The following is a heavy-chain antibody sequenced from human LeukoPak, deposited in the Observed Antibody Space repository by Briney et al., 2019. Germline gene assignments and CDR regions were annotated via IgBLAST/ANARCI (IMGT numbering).Heavy chain of an antibody. J-gene: IGHJ4*02. CDR1: GGSISSYY. Sequence: SETLSLTCTVSGGSISSYYWSWIRQPAGKVLEWIGRIYTSGSTNYNPSLKSRVTMSVDTSKNQFSLKLSSVTAADTAVYYCARGSTAVADYDYWGQGTLVTVSS. CDR2: IYTSGST. D-gene: IGHD6-19*01. V-gene: IGHV4-4*07. CDR3: ARGSTAVADYDY.